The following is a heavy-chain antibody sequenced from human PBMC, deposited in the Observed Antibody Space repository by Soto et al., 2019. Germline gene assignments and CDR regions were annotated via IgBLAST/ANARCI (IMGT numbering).Heavy chain of an antibody. D-gene: IGHD3-16*01. J-gene: IGHJ5*02. V-gene: IGHV4-59*11. CDR3: ARGSGGVTPEWFDP. CDR1: EESSRDHG. Sequence: PLALQRHTYTVSEESSRDHGGSWFRKTTGKGLESIGYIHYSGSPYYNPSLKNRVTISVDKSKKHFSLNLTSVTAADTAVYYCARGSGGVTPEWFDPWGQRPLVTVSS. CDR2: IHYSGSP.